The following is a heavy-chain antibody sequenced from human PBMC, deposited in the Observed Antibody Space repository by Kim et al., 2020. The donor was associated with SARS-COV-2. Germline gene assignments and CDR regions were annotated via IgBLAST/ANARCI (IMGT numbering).Heavy chain of an antibody. Sequence: GGSLRLSCAASGFTFNTHAMSWVRQAPGEGLEWVSGISGNGGRTYYADSVKGRFTISRDNFKNTLYLQMNNLRAEDTAVYYCAKLPWDSSGWGTSFDYWGQGTLVTGSS. D-gene: IGHD3-22*01. V-gene: IGHV3-23*01. CDR1: GFTFNTHA. J-gene: IGHJ4*02. CDR2: ISGNGGRT. CDR3: AKLPWDSSGWGTSFDY.